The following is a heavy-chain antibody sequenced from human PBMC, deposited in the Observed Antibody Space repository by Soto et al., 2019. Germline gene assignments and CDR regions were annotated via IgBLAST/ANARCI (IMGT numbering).Heavy chain of an antibody. D-gene: IGHD3-16*02. Sequence: QVQLVESGGGVVQPGRSLRLSCAASGFTFSSYGMHWVRQAPGKGLEWVAGIWYDGSNKYYADSVKGRFTISRDNSKNTLYLQMNSLRAEDTAVYYCARDPMEYYDYVWGSYRQGYYFDYWGQGTLVTVSS. V-gene: IGHV3-33*01. CDR2: IWYDGSNK. J-gene: IGHJ4*02. CDR1: GFTFSSYG. CDR3: ARDPMEYYDYVWGSYRQGYYFDY.